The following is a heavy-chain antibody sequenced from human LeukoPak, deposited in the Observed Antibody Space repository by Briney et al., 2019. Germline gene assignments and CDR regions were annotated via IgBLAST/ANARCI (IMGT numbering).Heavy chain of an antibody. V-gene: IGHV3-9*03. CDR3: AKGRRLQWPGGIDY. J-gene: IGHJ4*02. CDR2: ISWNSGSI. CDR1: GLTFDDYA. Sequence: RAGGSLRLSCAASGLTFDDYAMHWVRQAPGKGLEWVSGISWNSGSIGYADSVKGRFTISRDNAKNSLYLQMNSLRAEDMALYYCAKGRRLQWPGGIDYWGQGTLVTVSS. D-gene: IGHD6-19*01.